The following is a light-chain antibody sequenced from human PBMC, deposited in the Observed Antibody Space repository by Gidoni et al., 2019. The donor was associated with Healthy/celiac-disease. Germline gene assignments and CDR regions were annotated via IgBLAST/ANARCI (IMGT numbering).Light chain of an antibody. V-gene: IGLV1-40*01. CDR2: GNS. CDR3: QSYDSRLRGVV. CDR1: SSNIGAGYD. J-gene: IGLJ2*01. Sequence: QSVLTHPPSVSGAPGQSVTISGTGSSSNIGAGYDVHWYQQLPGTAPKLLIYGNSNRPAGVRDRFSGSKSGTSASLAITGLQAEDEADYYCQSYDSRLRGVVFGGGTKLTVL.